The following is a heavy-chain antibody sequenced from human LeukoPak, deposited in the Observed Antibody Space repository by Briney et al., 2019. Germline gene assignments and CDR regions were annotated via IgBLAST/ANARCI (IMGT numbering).Heavy chain of an antibody. Sequence: GASVKVSCKASGYTFTGYYTYWVRQAPGQGLEWMGWINPISGGTNYAQKFQDRVTMTRDTSTSTVYMELSSLRSEDTAVYYCAVGEYYYDSSGYQEAEYFQHWGQGTLVTVSS. J-gene: IGHJ1*01. D-gene: IGHD3-22*01. CDR1: GYTFTGYY. V-gene: IGHV1-2*02. CDR3: AVGEYYYDSSGYQEAEYFQH. CDR2: INPISGGT.